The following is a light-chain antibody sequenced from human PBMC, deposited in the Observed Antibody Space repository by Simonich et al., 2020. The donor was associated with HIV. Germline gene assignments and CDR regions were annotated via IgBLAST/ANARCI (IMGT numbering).Light chain of an antibody. J-gene: IGKJ1*01. CDR2: AAS. CDR1: QGISSY. CDR3: QQYYSYPRT. Sequence: AIRMTQSPSSLSASTGDRVTCTCRASQGISSYLAWYQQKPGKAPKLLIYAASTLQSGVPSRFSGSGSGTDFTLTISCLQSEDFATYYCQQYYSYPRTFGQGTKVEIK. V-gene: IGKV1-8*01.